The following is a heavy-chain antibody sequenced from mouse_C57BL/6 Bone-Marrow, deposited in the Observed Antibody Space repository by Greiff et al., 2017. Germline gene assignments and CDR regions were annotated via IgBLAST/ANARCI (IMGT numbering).Heavy chain of an antibody. CDR1: GFTFSDYG. J-gene: IGHJ3*01. Sequence: EVKLMESGGGLVKPGGSLKLSCAASGFTFSDYGMHWVRQAPEKGLEWVAYISSGSSTIYYADTVKGRFTISRDNANNTLFLQMTSLRSGDTALYYCARWGNKDYGTWFAYWGQGTLVTVSA. CDR2: ISSGSSTI. CDR3: ARWGNKDYGTWFAY. V-gene: IGHV5-17*01. D-gene: IGHD2-4*01.